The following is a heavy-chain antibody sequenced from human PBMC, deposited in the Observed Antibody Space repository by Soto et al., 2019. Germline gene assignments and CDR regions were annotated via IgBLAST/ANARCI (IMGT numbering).Heavy chain of an antibody. CDR1: GGSFSGYY. CDR2: INHSGST. Sequence: SETLSLTXAVYGGSFSGYYWSWIRQPPGKGLEWIGEINHSGSTNYNPSLKSRVTISVDTSKNQFSLKLSSVTAADTAVYYCARTLTGTSYFDYWGQGTLVTVSS. D-gene: IGHD1-7*01. V-gene: IGHV4-34*01. CDR3: ARTLTGTSYFDY. J-gene: IGHJ4*02.